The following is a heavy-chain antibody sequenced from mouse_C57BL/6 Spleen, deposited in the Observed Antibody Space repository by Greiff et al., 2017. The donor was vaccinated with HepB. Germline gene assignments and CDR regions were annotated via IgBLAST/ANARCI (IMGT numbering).Heavy chain of an antibody. CDR1: GFTFSSYG. D-gene: IGHD1-1*01. J-gene: IGHJ3*01. CDR3: ARIITTVEATGSFAY. CDR2: ISSGGSYT. Sequence: EVQLKESGGDLVKPGGSLKLSCAASGFTFSSYGMSWVRQTPDKRLEWVATISSGGSYTYYPDSVKGRFTISRDNAKNTLYLQMSSLKSEDTAMYYCARIITTVEATGSFAYWGQGTLVTVSA. V-gene: IGHV5-6*01.